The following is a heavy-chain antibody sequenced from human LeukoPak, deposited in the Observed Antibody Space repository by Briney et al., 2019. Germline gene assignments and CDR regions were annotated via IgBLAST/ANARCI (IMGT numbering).Heavy chain of an antibody. CDR1: GYTFTSYG. D-gene: IGHD5-12*01. CDR3: ARVWRLRNYYSYMDV. CDR2: IIAYNGNT. V-gene: IGHV1-18*01. Sequence: ASVKVSCKASGYTFTSYGISWVRQAHGQGLEWMGWIIAYNGNTNYAQKLQGRVTMTTDTSTSTAYMELRSLRSDDAAVYYCARVWRLRNYYSYMDVWGKGTTVTVSS. J-gene: IGHJ6*03.